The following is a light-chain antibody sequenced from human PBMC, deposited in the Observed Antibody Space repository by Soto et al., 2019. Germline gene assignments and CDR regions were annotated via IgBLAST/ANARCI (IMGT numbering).Light chain of an antibody. CDR3: QQRSNWPPPT. CDR1: QSVSSY. Sequence: EIVFTQSPAPLSLSPGEKATLSCRARQSVSSYLAWYQQKPGQAPRLLIYDASNRATGIPARFSGSGSGTDFTLTISRLEPEDFAVYFCQQRSNWPPPTFGQGTKVDIK. J-gene: IGKJ1*01. V-gene: IGKV3-11*01. CDR2: DAS.